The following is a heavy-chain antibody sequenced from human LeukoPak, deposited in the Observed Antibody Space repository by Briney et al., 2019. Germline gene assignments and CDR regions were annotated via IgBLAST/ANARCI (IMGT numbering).Heavy chain of an antibody. CDR2: IIPIFGTA. V-gene: IGHV1-69*01. Sequence: GSSVKVSCKASGGTFSSYAISWVRQAPGQGLEWMGGIIPIFGTANYAQKFQGRVTITADESTSTAYMELSSLRSEDTAVYHCARDLHELRFLEWLLPGDYWGQGTLVTVSS. D-gene: IGHD3-3*01. J-gene: IGHJ4*02. CDR3: ARDLHELRFLEWLLPGDY. CDR1: GGTFSSYA.